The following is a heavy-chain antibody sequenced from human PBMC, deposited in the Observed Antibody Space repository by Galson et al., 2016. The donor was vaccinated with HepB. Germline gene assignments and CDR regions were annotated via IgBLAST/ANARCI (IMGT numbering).Heavy chain of an antibody. V-gene: IGHV5-51*01. D-gene: IGHD2-8*01. CDR3: ARHRRYCTNGVCYPVAFDI. Sequence: QSGAEVKKPGESLKISCKGSGYSFTSYWIDWVRQMPGKGLERMGIIYPGDSDTRYSPSFQGQVTISADKSINTAYLQWSSLKASDTAMYYCARHRRYCTNGVCYPVAFDIWGQGTMVTVSS. CDR2: IYPGDSDT. CDR1: GYSFTSYW. J-gene: IGHJ3*02.